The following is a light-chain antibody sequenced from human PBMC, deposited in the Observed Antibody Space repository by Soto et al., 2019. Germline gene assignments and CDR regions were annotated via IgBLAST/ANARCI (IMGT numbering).Light chain of an antibody. V-gene: IGLV2-11*01. Sequence: QSALTQPRSVSGSPGQSVTISCTGTSSDVGGYKYVSWYQQPPGKAPKLMIYDVSERPSGVPDRFSGSKSGNTASLTISGLHAEDEADYYCCSYAGSPYVFGTGTKVTVL. CDR3: CSYAGSPYV. CDR2: DVS. CDR1: SSDVGGYKY. J-gene: IGLJ1*01.